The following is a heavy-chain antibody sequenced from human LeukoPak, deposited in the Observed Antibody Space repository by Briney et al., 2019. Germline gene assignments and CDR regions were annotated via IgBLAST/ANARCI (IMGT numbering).Heavy chain of an antibody. Sequence: GGSLRLSCAASGFTVSSNYMSWVRQAPGKGLEWVSVIYSGGSTYYADSVKGRFTISRDNSKNTLYLQMNSLRAEDTAVYYCAREHDYGDYELNYFDYWGQGTLVTVSS. D-gene: IGHD4-17*01. CDR1: GFTVSSNY. J-gene: IGHJ4*02. CDR3: AREHDYGDYELNYFDY. V-gene: IGHV3-53*01. CDR2: IYSGGST.